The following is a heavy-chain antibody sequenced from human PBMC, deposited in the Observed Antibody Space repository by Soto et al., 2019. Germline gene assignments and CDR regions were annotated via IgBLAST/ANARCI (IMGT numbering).Heavy chain of an antibody. D-gene: IGHD3-3*01. V-gene: IGHV1-69*01. CDR2: IIPIFGTA. Sequence: QVQLVQSGAEVKKPGSSVKVSCKASGGTFSSYAISWVRQAPGQGLEWMGGIIPIFGTANYAQKFQGRVTINADESTSTAYMELSSLRSEDTAVYYCASLVYDFWSGSTHYYYYGMDVWGQGTTVTVSS. CDR1: GGTFSSYA. J-gene: IGHJ6*02. CDR3: ASLVYDFWSGSTHYYYYGMDV.